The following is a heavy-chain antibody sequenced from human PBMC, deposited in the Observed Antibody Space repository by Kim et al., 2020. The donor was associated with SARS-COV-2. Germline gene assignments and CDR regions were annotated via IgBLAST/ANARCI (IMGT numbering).Heavy chain of an antibody. J-gene: IGHJ4*02. CDR1: GFTFSSYG. CDR3: ARGLPCGGDCYSVDF. CDR2: IWSDGSNK. Sequence: GRSLRLSCAASGFTFSSYGMHWVRQAPGKGLGWVAVIWSDGSNKYYVDSVKGRFTISRDNSNNTLYLQMNSLRAEDTAVYYCARGLPCGGDCYSVDFWGQGTLVTVSS. V-gene: IGHV3-33*01. D-gene: IGHD2-21*02.